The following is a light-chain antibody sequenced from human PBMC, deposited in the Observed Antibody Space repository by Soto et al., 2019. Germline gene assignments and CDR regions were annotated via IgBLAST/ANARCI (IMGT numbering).Light chain of an antibody. CDR2: GAS. J-gene: IGKJ4*01. V-gene: IGKV3-20*01. CDR1: QSVSRSY. CDR3: QQYAYTPPLN. Sequence: EIVLTQSPGTLSLSPVEIANLYCIASQSVSRSYLGWYQQKPGQAPRLLMYGASIRAAGVPDRFSGSGSGTDFTLTIRRLEPEDFAVYYCQQYAYTPPLNCGGGTKVDIK.